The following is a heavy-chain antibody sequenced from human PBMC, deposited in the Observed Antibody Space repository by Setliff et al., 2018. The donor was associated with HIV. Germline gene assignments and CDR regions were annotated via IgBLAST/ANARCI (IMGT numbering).Heavy chain of an antibody. J-gene: IGHJ4*02. CDR1: GFDISVYD. D-gene: IGHD2-15*01. Sequence: GGSLRLSCAASGFDISVYDLNWVRQAPGKGLEWLSSISHSGNFMYYANSLKGRFTISRDNAESSLFLQMNSLTVEDTAVYYCAREFGYCSGGSCYSGFDYWGQGTLVTVSS. CDR2: ISHSGNFM. V-gene: IGHV3-21*06. CDR3: AREFGYCSGGSCYSGFDY.